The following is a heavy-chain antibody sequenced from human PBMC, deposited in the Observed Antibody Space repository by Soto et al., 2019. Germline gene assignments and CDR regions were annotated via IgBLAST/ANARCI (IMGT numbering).Heavy chain of an antibody. CDR3: ARGYSYNRGLCGMDV. Sequence: GGSLRLSCRTSGFAFNSYVMHWVRQAPGKGLEWVAVVWYDGSNEKYADSVKGRFIISRDSSENTLYLQMNTLRVDDTADYYCARGYSYNRGLCGMDVWGQGTTVTVSS. CDR2: VWYDGSNE. J-gene: IGHJ6*02. D-gene: IGHD5-18*01. V-gene: IGHV3-33*01. CDR1: GFAFNSYV.